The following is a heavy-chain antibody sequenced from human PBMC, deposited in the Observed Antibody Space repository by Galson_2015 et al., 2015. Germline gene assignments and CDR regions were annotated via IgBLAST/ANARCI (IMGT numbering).Heavy chain of an antibody. CDR1: GFTFAGYA. J-gene: IGHJ6*03. CDR3: ARRGCSTTSCHEYYYYMDV. V-gene: IGHV3-23*01. Sequence: SLRLSCAASGFTFAGYAMTWVRQAPGKGLEWVSTISPANDNTYYADSVKGRFTISRDSSKNTLYLQMNSLRGEDTAVYYCARRGCSTTSCHEYYYYMDVWGKGTTVTVSS. D-gene: IGHD2-2*01. CDR2: ISPANDNT.